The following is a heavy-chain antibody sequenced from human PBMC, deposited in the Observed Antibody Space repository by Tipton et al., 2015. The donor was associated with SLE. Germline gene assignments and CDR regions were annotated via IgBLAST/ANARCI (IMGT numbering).Heavy chain of an antibody. CDR1: GGSISSDSSF. Sequence: TLSLTCTVSGGSISSDSSFWSWIRQPAGKGLEWIGRVYNTGSTIYNPALKSRVSISLDTSKNQFSLELTSVTAADTAVYYCATDLFCGGVTCSDSWGQGTLVTVSS. CDR3: ATDLFCGGVTCSDS. J-gene: IGHJ4*02. D-gene: IGHD2-21*01. CDR2: VYNTGST. V-gene: IGHV4-61*02.